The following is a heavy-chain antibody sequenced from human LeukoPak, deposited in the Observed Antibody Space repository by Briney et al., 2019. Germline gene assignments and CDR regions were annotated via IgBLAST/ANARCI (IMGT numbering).Heavy chain of an antibody. V-gene: IGHV4-34*01. CDR3: ARTSGRDGYYDFWSGLSFDY. D-gene: IGHD3-3*01. CDR2: INHSGST. CDR1: GGSFSGYY. Sequence: TSETLSLTCAVYGGSFSGYYWSWIRQPPGKGLEWIGEINHSGSTNYNPSLKSRVTISVDTSKNQFSLKLSSVPAADTAVYYCARTSGRDGYYDFWSGLSFDYWGQGTLVTVSS. J-gene: IGHJ4*02.